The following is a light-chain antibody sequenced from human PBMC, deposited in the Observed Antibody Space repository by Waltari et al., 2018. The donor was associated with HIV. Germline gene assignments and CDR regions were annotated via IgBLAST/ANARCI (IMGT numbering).Light chain of an antibody. CDR3: QQRSDSPPST. Sequence: EIVLTQSPATLSLSPGETATLSCRASQSVGSYLAWYQQKPGRAPRLLIHDAINRATGIPARFSGSGSGTDFTLTISSLEPEDFAVYYCQQRSDSPPSTFGGGTKVEI. V-gene: IGKV3-11*01. CDR1: QSVGSY. CDR2: DAI. J-gene: IGKJ4*01.